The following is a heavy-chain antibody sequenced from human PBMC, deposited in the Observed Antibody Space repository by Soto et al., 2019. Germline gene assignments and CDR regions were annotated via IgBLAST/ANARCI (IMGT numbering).Heavy chain of an antibody. J-gene: IGHJ5*02. CDR1: GFTFSSDS. CDR3: ARDPVEWELEGPWFEP. V-gene: IGHV3-21*01. Sequence: LRLSCAASGFTFSSDSMNWVRQARRKVLEWVSSISSSSSYIYYADSVKGRFTISRDNAKNSLYLQMNSLRAEDTAVYYCARDPVEWELEGPWFEPWGQGTLVTVSS. D-gene: IGHD1-26*01. CDR2: ISSSSSYI.